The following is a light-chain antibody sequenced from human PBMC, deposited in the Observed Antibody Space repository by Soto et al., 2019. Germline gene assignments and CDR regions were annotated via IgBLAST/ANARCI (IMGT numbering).Light chain of an antibody. CDR2: GAS. CDR1: QSVSTN. Sequence: LMPQSLPTLCLCPGYRAPLSCSPGQSVSTNLAWYQQKPGQGPRVLIYGASTRATVIRARLSGSGSGKEFTLTIISLQSEEFAVYYCQQYNNLPPVTFGDWTKV. CDR3: QQYNNLPPVT. J-gene: IGKJ1*01. V-gene: IGKV3-15*01.